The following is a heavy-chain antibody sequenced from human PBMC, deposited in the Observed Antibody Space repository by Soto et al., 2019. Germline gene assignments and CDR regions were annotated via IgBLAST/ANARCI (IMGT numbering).Heavy chain of an antibody. Sequence: TSETLSLTCAVSGGSISSCGYSWSWIRQPPGKGLEWIGYIYHSGSTYYNPSLKSRVTISVDRSKNQFSLKLSSVTAADTAVYYCARGPYCSGGSCYSVTEWDNWFDPWGQGTLVTVSS. V-gene: IGHV4-30-2*01. CDR2: IYHSGST. D-gene: IGHD2-15*01. J-gene: IGHJ5*02. CDR3: ARGPYCSGGSCYSVTEWDNWFDP. CDR1: GGSISSCGYS.